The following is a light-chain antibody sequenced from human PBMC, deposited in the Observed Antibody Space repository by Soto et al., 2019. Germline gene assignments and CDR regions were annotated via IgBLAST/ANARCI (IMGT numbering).Light chain of an antibody. V-gene: IGKV3D-15*01. CDR2: GAS. CDR1: QSVTNS. J-gene: IGKJ2*01. CDR3: HHYNNWPPYT. Sequence: EIVMTQSPATLSVSPGERATLSCRASQSVTNSLAWYQQKPGQAPRLLIYGASTRATGIPARFSGSGSATEFPLTISRLQSEDSAVYYCHHYNNWPPYTFGQGTKLEIK.